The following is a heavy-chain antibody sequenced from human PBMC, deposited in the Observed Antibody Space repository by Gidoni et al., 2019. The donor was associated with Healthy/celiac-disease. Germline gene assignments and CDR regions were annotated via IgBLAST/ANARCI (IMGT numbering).Heavy chain of an antibody. CDR1: GFPFGDYA. Sequence: EVQLVESGGVLVQPGRSLRRSCTASGFPFGDYAMSWFRQAPGKGLELVGFIRSKAYGVTTEYAASVKGRFTISRDDSKSIAYLQMNSLKTEDTAVYYWTRDTWRWLQSRGYYGMDVWGQGTTVTVSS. D-gene: IGHD4-4*01. CDR2: IRSKAYGVTT. J-gene: IGHJ6*02. V-gene: IGHV3-49*03. CDR3: TRDTWRWLQSRGYYGMDV.